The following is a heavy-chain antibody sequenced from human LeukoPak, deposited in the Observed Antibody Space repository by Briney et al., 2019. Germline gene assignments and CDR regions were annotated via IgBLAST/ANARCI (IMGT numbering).Heavy chain of an antibody. CDR2: IIPIFGTA. Sequence: SVKVSCKASGGTFSSYAISWVRQAPGQGLEWMGGIIPIFGTANYAQKFQGRVTITADESTSTAYMELSSLRSEDTAVYYCARGTEGTDLGYCSSTSCYGGAEFDPWGQGTLVTVSS. CDR1: GGTFSSYA. CDR3: ARGTEGTDLGYCSSTSCYGGAEFDP. J-gene: IGHJ5*02. D-gene: IGHD2-2*01. V-gene: IGHV1-69*13.